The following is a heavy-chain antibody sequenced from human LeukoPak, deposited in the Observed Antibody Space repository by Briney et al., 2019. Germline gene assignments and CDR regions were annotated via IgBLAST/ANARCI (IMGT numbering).Heavy chain of an antibody. J-gene: IGHJ4*02. CDR1: GFTFSNYG. D-gene: IGHD6-13*01. CDR2: IWYNGNYK. Sequence: PGGSLRLSCAASGFTFSNYGMHWVRQAPGKGLDWVAVIWYNGNYKFYSDSVKGRFTISRDNSKNTLSLQMNSLRAEDTAVYYCARGHSSSWAYFDYWGQGTLVTVSS. CDR3: ARGHSSSWAYFDY. V-gene: IGHV3-33*01.